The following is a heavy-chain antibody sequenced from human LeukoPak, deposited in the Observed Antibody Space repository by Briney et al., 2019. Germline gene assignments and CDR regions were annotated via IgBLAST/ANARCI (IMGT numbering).Heavy chain of an antibody. V-gene: IGHV3-53*01. CDR1: GVTVNSNY. Sequence: PGGSLRLSCAASGVTVNSNYMTWVRQAPGKGLEWVSLIYSGGSTYYADSVRGRFTISRDNSKNTLYLQVNSLRADDTALYYCARGAAGKQLLFDSCGQGTLLTVSS. CDR3: ARGAAGKQLLFDS. CDR2: IYSGGST. D-gene: IGHD6-13*01. J-gene: IGHJ4*02.